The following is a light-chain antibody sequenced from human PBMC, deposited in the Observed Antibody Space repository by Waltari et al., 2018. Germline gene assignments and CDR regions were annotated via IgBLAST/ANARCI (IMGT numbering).Light chain of an antibody. CDR3: GTWDSSLSAXV. V-gene: IGLV1-51*02. CDR2: ENK. J-gene: IGLJ3*02. CDR1: SSNIGNNY. Sequence: QSVLPXPPSVSAAPGQKVTISCSGSSSNIGNNYVSWYQQLPGTAPKLPIYENKKRPPGIPARXSXSQXGTSAPLGLTRPQTGDEAHXYCGTWDSSLSAXVFGGGTQLTVL.